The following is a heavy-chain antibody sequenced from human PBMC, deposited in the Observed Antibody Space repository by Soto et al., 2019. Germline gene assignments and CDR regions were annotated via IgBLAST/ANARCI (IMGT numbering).Heavy chain of an antibody. CDR1: GSRFSNYV. D-gene: IGHD2-2*02. J-gene: IGHJ4*02. CDR3: AREGRGKKAGYNGLVSLGY. V-gene: IGHV1-69*06. CDR2: IIPIFNST. Sequence: CKVSGSRFSNYVISWVRQAPGHGLEWLGRIIPIFNSTKYAQNFQGRVTITADKSTSTASLELSSLRSDDTAVYYCAREGRGKKAGYNGLVSLGYWGQGTLVTVSS.